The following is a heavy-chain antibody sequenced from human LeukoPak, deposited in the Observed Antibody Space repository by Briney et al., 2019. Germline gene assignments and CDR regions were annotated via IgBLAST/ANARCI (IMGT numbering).Heavy chain of an antibody. CDR1: GGSISSYY. CDR3: ARFYDSSGYYPDAFDI. D-gene: IGHD3-22*01. V-gene: IGHV4-59*01. CDR2: IYYSGST. Sequence: SETLSLTCTVSGGSISSYYWSWIRQPTGKGLEWIGYIYYSGSTNYNPSLKGRVTISVDTSKNQFSLKLSSVTAADTTVYYCARFYDSSGYYPDAFDIWGEGTMVTVSS. J-gene: IGHJ3*02.